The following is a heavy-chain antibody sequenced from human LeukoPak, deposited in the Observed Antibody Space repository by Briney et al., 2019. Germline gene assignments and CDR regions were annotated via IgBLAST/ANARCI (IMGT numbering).Heavy chain of an antibody. CDR3: ARQTPSKMTTAEFDY. D-gene: IGHD5-24*01. Sequence: PSETLSLTCTVSGYSISSGYYWGWIRQPPGKGLEWIGSIYHSGSTYYNPSLKSRVTISVDTSKNQFSLKLSSVTAADTAVYYCARQTPSKMTTAEFDYWGQGTLVTVSS. J-gene: IGHJ4*02. CDR2: IYHSGST. V-gene: IGHV4-38-2*02. CDR1: GYSISSGYY.